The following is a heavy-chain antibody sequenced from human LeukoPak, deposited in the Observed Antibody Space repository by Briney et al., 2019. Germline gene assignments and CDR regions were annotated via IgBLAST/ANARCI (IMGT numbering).Heavy chain of an antibody. Sequence: ASVKVSCKASGYTLTSYSMYWVRQAPGQGLEWMGVINPSGGSTTYAQKFQGRVTMTRNTSISTAYMGLSSLRSEDTAVYYCARPRIAARGYWFDPWGQGTLVTVSS. CDR3: ARPRIAARGYWFDP. CDR1: GYTLTSYS. D-gene: IGHD6-6*01. CDR2: INPSGGST. V-gene: IGHV1-46*01. J-gene: IGHJ5*02.